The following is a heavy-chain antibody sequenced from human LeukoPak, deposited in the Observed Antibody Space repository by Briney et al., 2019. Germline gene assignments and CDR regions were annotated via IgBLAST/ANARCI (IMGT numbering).Heavy chain of an antibody. CDR2: ISSCGSTI. CDR1: GFTFSSYE. V-gene: IGHV3-48*03. D-gene: IGHD3-10*01. Sequence: GGSLRLSCAASGFTFSSYEMNWVRQAPGKGLEWVSYISSCGSTIYYADSVKGRFTISRDNAKNSLYLQMNSLRAEDTAVYYCARDNPYYYGSGSTFDYWGQGTLVTVSS. CDR3: ARDNPYYYGSGSTFDY. J-gene: IGHJ4*02.